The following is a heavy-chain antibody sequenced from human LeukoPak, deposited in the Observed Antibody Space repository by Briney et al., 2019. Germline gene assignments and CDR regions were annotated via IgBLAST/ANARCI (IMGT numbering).Heavy chain of an antibody. D-gene: IGHD3-16*01. CDR2: ITGNGGST. CDR3: WKGGGMITFYLAY. CDR1: GFIFSSYA. V-gene: IGHV3-23*01. Sequence: PGGSLRLSCAASGFIFSSYAMSWVRQAPGKGLEWVSAITGNGGSTYYADSVKGRFTISRDNSKNTLYLQMNSLGAEDTAMYYCWKGGGMITFYLAYWSRATLVRVSS. J-gene: IGHJ4*02.